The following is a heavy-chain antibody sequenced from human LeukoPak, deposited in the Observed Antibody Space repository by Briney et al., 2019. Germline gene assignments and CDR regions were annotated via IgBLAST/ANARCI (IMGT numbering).Heavy chain of an antibody. Sequence: SETLSLTCTVSSGSITSGNYYWDWIRQPPGKGLEWIGGSDYSGNTYYNPSLKSRVTISVDTSKNQFSLKLSSVTAADTAVYYCAGRGTGLDWFDPWGQGTLVTVSS. V-gene: IGHV4-39*07. CDR2: SDYSGNT. CDR1: SGSITSGNYY. J-gene: IGHJ5*02. D-gene: IGHD1-1*01. CDR3: AGRGTGLDWFDP.